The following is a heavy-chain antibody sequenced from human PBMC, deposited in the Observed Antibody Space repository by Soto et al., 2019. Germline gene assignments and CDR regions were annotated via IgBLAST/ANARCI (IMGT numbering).Heavy chain of an antibody. Sequence: SEPMPLPCTVSGGYISNGGYYWSWIRQHPGKGLEWIGYIYYSGSTYYNTSLKSRVTISVDTSKNQFSLKLSSVTAADTAVYYCARFVPNYCTNGVCYRGNYFDYWGQGTLVTVSS. CDR2: IYYSGST. J-gene: IGHJ4*02. CDR3: ARFVPNYCTNGVCYRGNYFDY. V-gene: IGHV4-31*03. D-gene: IGHD2-8*01. CDR1: GGYISNGGYY.